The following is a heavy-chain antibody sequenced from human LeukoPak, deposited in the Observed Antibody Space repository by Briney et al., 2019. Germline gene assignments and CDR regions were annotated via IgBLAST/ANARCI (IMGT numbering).Heavy chain of an antibody. CDR3: ARHLPERHYDILTGYYFVPQSYFDY. Sequence: SETLSLTCTVSGGSISSSSYYWGWVRQPPGKGLEWIGSIYYSGSTYYNPSLKSRVTISVDTSKNQFSLKLSPVTAADTAVYYCARHLPERHYDILTGYYFVPQSYFDYWGQGTLVTVSS. CDR2: IYYSGST. J-gene: IGHJ4*02. CDR1: GGSISSSSYY. D-gene: IGHD3-9*01. V-gene: IGHV4-39*01.